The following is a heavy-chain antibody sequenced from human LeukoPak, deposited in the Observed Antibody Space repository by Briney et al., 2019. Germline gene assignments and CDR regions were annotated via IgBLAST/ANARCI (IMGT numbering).Heavy chain of an antibody. CDR1: GFTVSNTY. CDR3: AKHVVVVAANFDY. J-gene: IGHJ4*02. D-gene: IGHD2-15*01. Sequence: GGSLRLSCAASGFTVSNTYMSWVRQAPGNGLEWVSLIYSGGNTYYADSVKGRFSISRDNSKNTLYLQMNSLRADDTAVYYCAKHVVVVAANFDYWGQGTLVTVSS. CDR2: IYSGGNT. V-gene: IGHV3-53*01.